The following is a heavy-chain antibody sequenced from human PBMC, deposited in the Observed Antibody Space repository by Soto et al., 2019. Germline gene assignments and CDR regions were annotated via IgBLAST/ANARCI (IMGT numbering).Heavy chain of an antibody. Sequence: QMQVVQSGPEVKKPGTSVKVSCKTSGFMFTSSAVQWVRQARGQRLEWIGWLGVGSGNTNYAQHFQDRVTLTRDLSTGTDYMELSSLRSEDTAVYYWAAVAVLRFLKWLPADFDYWGQGTLVTVSS. D-gene: IGHD3-3*01. J-gene: IGHJ4*02. CDR2: LGVGSGNT. CDR1: GFMFTSSA. V-gene: IGHV1-58*01. CDR3: AAVAVLRFLKWLPADFDY.